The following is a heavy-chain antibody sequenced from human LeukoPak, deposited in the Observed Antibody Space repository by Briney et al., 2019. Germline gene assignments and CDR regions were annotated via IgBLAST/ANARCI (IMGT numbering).Heavy chain of an antibody. D-gene: IGHD3-22*01. J-gene: IGHJ4*02. CDR2: IKTKTDGGTT. Sequence: SGGSLRLSCAASGLTFSNAWMNWVRQAPGKGLEWVGRIKTKTDGGTTDYAAPVKGRFTISRDDSKNTLYLQMNSLKTEDTAVYYCTTDFCDGSGYRNWGQGTLVTVSS. CDR1: GLTFSNAW. V-gene: IGHV3-15*01. CDR3: TTDFCDGSGYRN.